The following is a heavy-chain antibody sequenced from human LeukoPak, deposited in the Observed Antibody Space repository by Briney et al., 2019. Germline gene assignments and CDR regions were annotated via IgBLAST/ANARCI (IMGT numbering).Heavy chain of an antibody. CDR1: GFTFDQYG. CDR3: ARDQGYCDSTTCYYGAFDI. D-gene: IGHD2-2*01. Sequence: GGSLRLSCEASGFTFDQYGMTWVRQTPGKGLEWVSGINWNGGRTGYADSVKGRFTISRDNGKNSLYLQMNSLRAEDTALYHCARDQGYCDSTTCYYGAFDIWGQGTMVTVSS. V-gene: IGHV3-20*01. CDR2: INWNGGRT. J-gene: IGHJ3*02.